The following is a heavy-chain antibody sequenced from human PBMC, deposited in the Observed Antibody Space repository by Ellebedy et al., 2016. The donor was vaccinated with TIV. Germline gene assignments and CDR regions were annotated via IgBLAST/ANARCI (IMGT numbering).Heavy chain of an antibody. Sequence: MPSETLSLTCTVSGGSISSYYWSWIRQPPGKGLEWIGYIYYSGSTNYNPSLKSRVTISVDTSKNQFSLKLSSVTAADTAVYYCARQGQGDYWDYYFDYWGQGTLVTVSS. D-gene: IGHD2-8*02. CDR2: IYYSGST. CDR1: GGSISSYY. CDR3: ARQGQGDYWDYYFDY. J-gene: IGHJ4*02. V-gene: IGHV4-59*08.